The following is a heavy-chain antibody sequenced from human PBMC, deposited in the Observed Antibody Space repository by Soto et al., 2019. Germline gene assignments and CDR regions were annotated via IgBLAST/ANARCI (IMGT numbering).Heavy chain of an antibody. V-gene: IGHV3-48*01. D-gene: IGHD3-10*01. CDR1: GFTFSSYS. J-gene: IGHJ4*02. CDR2: ISSSSSTI. Sequence: GGSLRLSCAASGFTFSSYSMNWVRQAPGKGLEWVSYISSSSSTINYADSVKGRFTISRDNAKNALYLQMNSLRAEDTAVYYCARDFGGYFDYWGQGTLVTVSS. CDR3: ARDFGGYFDY.